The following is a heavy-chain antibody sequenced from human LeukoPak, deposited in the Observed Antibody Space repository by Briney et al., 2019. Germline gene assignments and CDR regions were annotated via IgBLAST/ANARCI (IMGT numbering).Heavy chain of an antibody. CDR2: INHSGST. CDR3: PDGY. Sequence: SQTLSLTCTVSGGSISSGSYYWSWIRQPPGKGLEWIGEINHSGSTNYNPSLKSRVTISVDTSKNQFSLKLSSVTAADTAVYYWPDGYWGQGTLVTVSS. D-gene: IGHD5-24*01. V-gene: IGHV4-39*07. CDR1: GGSISSGSYY. J-gene: IGHJ4*02.